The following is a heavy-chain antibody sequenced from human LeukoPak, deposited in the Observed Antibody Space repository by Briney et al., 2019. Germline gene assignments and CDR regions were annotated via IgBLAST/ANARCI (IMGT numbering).Heavy chain of an antibody. J-gene: IGHJ6*03. V-gene: IGHV4-61*01. CDR1: GYSISSGYY. D-gene: IGHD6-6*01. CDR3: ARDRRSSSKFWYYYYYMDV. Sequence: SETLSLTCTVSGYSISSGYYWGWIRQPPGKGLEWIGYIYYSGSTNYNPSLKSRVTISVDTSKNQFSLKLSSVTAADTAVYYCARDRRSSSKFWYYYYYMDVLGKGTTVTI. CDR2: IYYSGST.